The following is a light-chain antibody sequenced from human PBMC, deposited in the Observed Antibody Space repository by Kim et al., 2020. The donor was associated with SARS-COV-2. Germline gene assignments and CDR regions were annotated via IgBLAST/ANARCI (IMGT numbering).Light chain of an antibody. CDR2: GKN. CDR3: KSRDSSGSQLV. Sequence: SSELTQDPAVSVALGQTVTITCQGDSLRNYYASWYQQKPGQAPLLVIYGKNNRPSGIPDRFSGSNSGNTAFLTITGAQAGDEADYYCKSRDSSGSQLVFGGGTQLTVL. J-gene: IGLJ2*01. CDR1: SLRNYY. V-gene: IGLV3-19*01.